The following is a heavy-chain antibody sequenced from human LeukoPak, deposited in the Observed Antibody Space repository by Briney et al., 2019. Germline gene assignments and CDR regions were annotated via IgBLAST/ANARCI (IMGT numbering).Heavy chain of an antibody. CDR2: ISSNGGST. V-gene: IGHV3-64*01. J-gene: IGHJ4*02. CDR1: GFTFSSYA. Sequence: GGSLRLSCEASGFTFSSYAMHWVRQAPGKGLEYVSAISSNGGSTYYANSVKGRFTISRDNSKNTLYLQMGSLRAEDMAVYYCARVRRDGYNYFDYWGQGTLVTVSS. CDR3: ARVRRDGYNYFDY. D-gene: IGHD5-24*01.